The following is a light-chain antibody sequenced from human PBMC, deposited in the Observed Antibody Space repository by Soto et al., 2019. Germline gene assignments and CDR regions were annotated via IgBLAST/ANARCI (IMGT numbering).Light chain of an antibody. CDR1: QSLVYSDGNTY. CDR2: KVS. Sequence: DVVMTQSPLSLPVTLGQPASISCRSSQSLVYSDGNTYLNWFQQRPGQSPRRLIYKVSNLDSGVPVRFLGRGSGLNFTLTISRVEAEDVGVDFCLRGTLWYTFGQGIKLEIK. CDR3: LRGTLWYT. V-gene: IGKV2-30*01. J-gene: IGKJ2*01.